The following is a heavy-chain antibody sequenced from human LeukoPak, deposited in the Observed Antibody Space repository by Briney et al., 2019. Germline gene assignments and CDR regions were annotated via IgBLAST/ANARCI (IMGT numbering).Heavy chain of an antibody. CDR1: GFTFSSYS. CDR2: ISSSSSYI. Sequence: PGGSLRLSCAASGFTFSSYSMNWVRQAPGKGLEWVSSISSSSSYIYYADSVKGRFTISRDNAENSLYLQMNSLRAEDTAVYYCAREIFEYSSSYRTFDYWGQGTLVTVSS. V-gene: IGHV3-21*01. J-gene: IGHJ4*02. D-gene: IGHD6-6*01. CDR3: AREIFEYSSSYRTFDY.